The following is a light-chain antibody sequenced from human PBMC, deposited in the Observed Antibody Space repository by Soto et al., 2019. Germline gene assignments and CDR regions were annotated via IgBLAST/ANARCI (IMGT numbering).Light chain of an antibody. J-gene: IGLJ2*01. CDR3: SSHTGSTVA. V-gene: IGLV2-14*01. CDR2: DVS. CDR1: SSDVGTYNY. Sequence: QSALTQPASVSGSPGQSITISCTGTSSDVGTYNYVSWYQQHPGKAPKLMIYDVSNRPSGVSNRFSGSKSGNTASLTISGLQAEDEADYYCSSHTGSTVAFGGGTKVTVL.